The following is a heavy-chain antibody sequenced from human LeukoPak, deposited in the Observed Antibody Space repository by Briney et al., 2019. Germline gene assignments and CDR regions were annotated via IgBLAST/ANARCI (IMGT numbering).Heavy chain of an antibody. CDR1: GGSIRTYY. CDR2: VHDSGST. D-gene: IGHD2-2*01. V-gene: IGHV4-59*08. J-gene: IGHJ3*01. Sequence: KSSETLSLTCIVSGGSIRTYYWRWIWQPPGKGLEWIGDVHDSGSTKYNPSVKSRVTISVDTSKNQFSLNLRSVTAADTAVYYCARRSHLGECSSTACPGAFGVWGQGTMVTVSS. CDR3: ARRSHLGECSSTACPGAFGV.